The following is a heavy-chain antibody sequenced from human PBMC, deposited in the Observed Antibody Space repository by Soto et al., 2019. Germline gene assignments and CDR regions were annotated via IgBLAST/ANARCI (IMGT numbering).Heavy chain of an antibody. V-gene: IGHV4-59*01. J-gene: IGHJ6*02. CDR2: IYYLGNT. CDR3: TADTAMTSYGMDV. CDR1: GGSINNYY. D-gene: IGHD5-18*01. Sequence: SETLSLTCTVSGGSINNYYRSWIRQPPGKGLEWIGYIYYLGNTIYNPSLKSRVTLFVDTSRNQFSLELRSATDADTAVYYCTADTAMTSYGMDVWGQGTTVTVSS.